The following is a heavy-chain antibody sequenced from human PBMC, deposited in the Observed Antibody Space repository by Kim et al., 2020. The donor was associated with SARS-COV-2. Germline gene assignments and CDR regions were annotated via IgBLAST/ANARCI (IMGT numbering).Heavy chain of an antibody. CDR1: GGAFHRNS. J-gene: IGHJ3*02. D-gene: IGHD4-4*01. V-gene: IGHV1-69*13. CDR3: GRSFREAVTSADDVFDI. CDR2: IIPIFGTP. Sequence: SVKVSCKTSGGAFHRNSITWVRQAPGQGLEWLGGIIPIFGTPDYAQKFQGRVIISADDSTNSVYMELSSLTPADTAVYYCGRSFREAVTSADDVFDIWGQGTVVTISS.